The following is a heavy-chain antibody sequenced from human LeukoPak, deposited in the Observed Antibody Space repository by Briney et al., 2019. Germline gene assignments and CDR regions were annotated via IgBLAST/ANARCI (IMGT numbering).Heavy chain of an antibody. CDR1: GGSITNTNY. Sequence: SGTLSLTCGVSGGSITNTNYWTWVRQPPGKGLEWIGEVNLQGSTNYNPSLMGRVAIAVDTSEDHISLQLTSVTAADTAVYYCAREGGPYRPLDYSGQGTLVTVSS. CDR3: AREGGPYRPLDY. V-gene: IGHV4-4*02. CDR2: VNLQGST. J-gene: IGHJ4*02.